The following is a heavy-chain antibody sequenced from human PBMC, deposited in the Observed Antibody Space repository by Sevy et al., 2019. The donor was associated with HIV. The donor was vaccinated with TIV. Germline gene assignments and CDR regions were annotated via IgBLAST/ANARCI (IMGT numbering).Heavy chain of an antibody. CDR2: ISWDGGST. D-gene: IGHD3-9*01. V-gene: IGHV3-43*01. J-gene: IGHJ4*02. CDR1: GFTFDDYT. Sequence: GGSLRLSCAASGFTFDDYTMHWVRQAPGKGLEWVSLISWDGGSTYYADSVKGRFTISRDNSKNSLYLQMNSLRTEDTAVYYCAKARYDILTGYLDYWGQGTLVTVSS. CDR3: AKARYDILTGYLDY.